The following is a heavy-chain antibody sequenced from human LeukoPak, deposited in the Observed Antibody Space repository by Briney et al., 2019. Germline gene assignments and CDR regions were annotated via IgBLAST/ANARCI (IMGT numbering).Heavy chain of an antibody. CDR2: ISSSSSYI. CDR1: EFTFSSYN. Sequence: PGGSLRLSCVASEFTFSSYNMNWVRQAPGKGLEWVSSISSSSSYIYYADSVKGRFTISRDNAKNSLYLQMNSLRAEDTAVYYCARGPWGQLVPLHFDYWGQGTLVTVSS. D-gene: IGHD6-13*01. V-gene: IGHV3-21*01. J-gene: IGHJ4*02. CDR3: ARGPWGQLVPLHFDY.